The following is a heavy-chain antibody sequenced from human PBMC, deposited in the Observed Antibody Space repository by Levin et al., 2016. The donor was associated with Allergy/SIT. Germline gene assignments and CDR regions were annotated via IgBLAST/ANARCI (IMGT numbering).Heavy chain of an antibody. J-gene: IGHJ3*02. CDR3: ARVGPTGVVTPFDI. Sequence: SETLSLTCTVSGGSISSGGYSWSWIRQPPGKGLEWIGYIYHSGSTYYNPSLKSRVTISVDRSRNQFSLKLSSVTAADTAVYYCARVGPTGVVTPFDIWGQGTMVTVSS. CDR1: GGSISSGGYS. D-gene: IGHD2-15*01. CDR2: IYHSGST. V-gene: IGHV4-30-2*01.